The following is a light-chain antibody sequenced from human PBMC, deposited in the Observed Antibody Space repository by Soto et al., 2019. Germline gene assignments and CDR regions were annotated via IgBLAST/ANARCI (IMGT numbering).Light chain of an antibody. V-gene: IGKV3-20*01. CDR1: QSVRADF. CDR3: QQYGSSGT. J-gene: IGKJ1*01. Sequence: EIVLTQSPDTLSLSPGERATLSCRASQSVRADFLTWYQQRLGQAPRLLIYGASNRATGIPDRFSGSGSGTDFTLTISRLEPEDFAVYYCQQYGSSGTLGQGTKVDI. CDR2: GAS.